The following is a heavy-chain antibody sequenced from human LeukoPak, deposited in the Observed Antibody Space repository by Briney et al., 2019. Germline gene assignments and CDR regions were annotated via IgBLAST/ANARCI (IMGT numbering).Heavy chain of an antibody. CDR3: ASITSTYYYYGMDV. V-gene: IGHV3-74*01. D-gene: IGHD3-16*01. CDR2: INSDGSST. CDR1: GFTFSSYW. J-gene: IGHJ6*02. Sequence: PGGSLRLSFAASGFTFSSYWMHWVRQAPGKGLVWVSRINSDGSSTSYADSVKGRFTISRDNAKNTLYLQMNSLRAEDTAVYYCASITSTYYYYGMDVWGQGTTVTVSS.